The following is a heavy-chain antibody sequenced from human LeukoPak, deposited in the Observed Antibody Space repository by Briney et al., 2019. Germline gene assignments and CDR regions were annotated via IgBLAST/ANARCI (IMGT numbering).Heavy chain of an antibody. CDR1: GYTFTSYG. J-gene: IGHJ4*02. CDR2: ISAYNGNT. V-gene: IGHV1-18*01. CDR3: ARGYDILTGYPLFDY. Sequence: ASVKVSCKASGYTFTSYGISWVRQAPGQGLEWMGWISAYNGNTNYAQELQGRVTMTTDTSTSTAYMELRSLRSDDTAVYYCARGYDILTGYPLFDYWGQGTLVTVSS. D-gene: IGHD3-9*01.